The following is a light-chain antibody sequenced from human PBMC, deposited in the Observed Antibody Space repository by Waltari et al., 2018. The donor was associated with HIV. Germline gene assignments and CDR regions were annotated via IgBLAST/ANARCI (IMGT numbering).Light chain of an antibody. V-gene: IGLV2-23*02. CDR3: CSYVGVVNSFVL. CDR1: RSNL. Sequence: QSALTQPASVSGSPGPSITISCTGPRSNLVSRSQPHPGKAPKLIIYEVSKRPSGVSDRFSASKSGNTASLTISGLQAEDEADYHCCSYVGVVNSFVLFGGGTKLTVL. CDR2: EVS. J-gene: IGLJ2*01.